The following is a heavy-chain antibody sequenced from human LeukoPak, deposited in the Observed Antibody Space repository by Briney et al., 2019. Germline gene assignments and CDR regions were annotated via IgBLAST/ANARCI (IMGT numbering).Heavy chain of an antibody. CDR1: GGSISSGSYY. D-gene: IGHD6-19*01. J-gene: IGHJ4*02. Sequence: MASEALSLTCTVSGGSISSGSYYWVWIRQPPGKGLEWIGTIYYSGSTYYNPSLKSRFTISVDTSKNQFSLKLSSVTAADTAVYYCAREVRVAGYFDYWGQGTLVTVSS. CDR2: IYYSGST. V-gene: IGHV4-39*07. CDR3: AREVRVAGYFDY.